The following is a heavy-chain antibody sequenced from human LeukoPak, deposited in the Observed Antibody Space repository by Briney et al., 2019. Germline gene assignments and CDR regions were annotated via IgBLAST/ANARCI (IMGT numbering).Heavy chain of an antibody. CDR2: ISSSGTTT. CDR1: GFSFSDYV. D-gene: IGHD3-22*01. CDR3: TTLTVDSNFDY. Sequence: GGSLSLSWAAAGFSFSDYVIHGVRQAAEEGVEMISDISSSGTTTYYAGSVKGRFTTPRDNAKNSLYLQINSLRAEDTAVYYCTTLTVDSNFDYWGQGTLVTVSS. J-gene: IGHJ4*02. V-gene: IGHV3-48*03.